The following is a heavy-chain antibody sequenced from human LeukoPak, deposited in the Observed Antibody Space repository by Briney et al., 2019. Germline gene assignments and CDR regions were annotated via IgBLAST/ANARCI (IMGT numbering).Heavy chain of an antibody. CDR1: GGSISSGSYY. J-gene: IGHJ4*02. V-gene: IGHV4-61*02. CDR3: ARGEMATILALDY. CDR2: IYTSGST. D-gene: IGHD5-24*01. Sequence: SQTLSLTCTVSGGSISSGSYYWSWIRQPAGKGLEWIGRIYTSGSTNYNPSLKSRVTISVDTSKNQFSLKLSSVTAADTAVYYCARGEMATILALDYWGQGTLVTVSS.